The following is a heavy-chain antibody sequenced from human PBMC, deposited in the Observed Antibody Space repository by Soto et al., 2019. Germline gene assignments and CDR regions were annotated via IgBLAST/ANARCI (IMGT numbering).Heavy chain of an antibody. CDR1: GGSISSYY. V-gene: IGHV4-59*01. D-gene: IGHD3-3*01. CDR2: IYYSGST. Sequence: SETLSLTCTVSGGSISSYYWSWIRQPPGKGLEWIGYIYYSGSTNYNPSLKSRVTISVDTSKNQFSLKLSSVTAADTAVYYCARAGYYDFWSGYLNWFDPWGQGTLVTVS. J-gene: IGHJ5*02. CDR3: ARAGYYDFWSGYLNWFDP.